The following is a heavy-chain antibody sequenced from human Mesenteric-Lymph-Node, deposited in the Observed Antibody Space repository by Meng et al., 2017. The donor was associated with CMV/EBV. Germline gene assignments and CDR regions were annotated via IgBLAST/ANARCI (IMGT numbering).Heavy chain of an antibody. CDR1: GGSISLYNW. J-gene: IGHJ4*02. Sequence: LTCPVSGGSISLYNWWSWVRQPPGKGLEWIGEIYHSGSTNYNPSLKSRVTISVDKSKNQLSLNLSSLTAADTAVYYCARQYSYGYVDSWGQGTLVTVSS. CDR2: IYHSGST. CDR3: ARQYSYGYVDS. D-gene: IGHD5-18*01. V-gene: IGHV4-4*02.